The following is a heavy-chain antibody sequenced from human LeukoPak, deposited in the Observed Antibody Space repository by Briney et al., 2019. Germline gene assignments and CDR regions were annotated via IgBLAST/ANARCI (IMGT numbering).Heavy chain of an antibody. CDR1: GGTFSSYA. CDR3: ARDLGFRGYSSDWSSG. V-gene: IGHV1-69*04. CDR2: IIPILGIA. D-gene: IGHD6-19*01. J-gene: IGHJ4*02. Sequence: ASVKVSCKASGGTFSSYAISWVRQPPGQGLEWMGRIIPILGIANYAQKFQGRVTITADKSTSTAYMELSSLRSEDTAVYYCARDLGFRGYSSDWSSGWGQGTLVTVSS.